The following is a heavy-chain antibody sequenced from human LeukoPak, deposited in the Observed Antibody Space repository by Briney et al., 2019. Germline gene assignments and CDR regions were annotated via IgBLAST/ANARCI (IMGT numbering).Heavy chain of an antibody. J-gene: IGHJ2*01. V-gene: IGHV4-39*01. CDR2: IYYSGST. CDR1: GGSISSSSYY. Sequence: SETLSLTCTVSGGSISSSSYYWGWIRQPPGKGLEWIGSIYYSGSTYYNPPLKSRVTISVDTSKNQFSLKLSSVTAADTAVYYCARHLIYDFWSGPRYFDLWGRGTLVTVSS. CDR3: ARHLIYDFWSGPRYFDL. D-gene: IGHD3-3*01.